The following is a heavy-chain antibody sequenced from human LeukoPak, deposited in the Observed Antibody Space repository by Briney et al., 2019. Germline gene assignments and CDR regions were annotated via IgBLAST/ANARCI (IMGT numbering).Heavy chain of an antibody. J-gene: IGHJ6*04. Sequence: PGGSLRLSCAASGFTFSDYYMSWIRQAPGKGVEWVSYISSSSSYTNYADSVKGRFTISRDNAKNSLYLQMNSLRAEDTAVYYCARGSECSGGSCYPVGYYYYYGMDAWGKGTTVTVSS. D-gene: IGHD2-15*01. V-gene: IGHV3-11*06. CDR2: ISSSSSYT. CDR1: GFTFSDYY. CDR3: ARGSECSGGSCYPVGYYYYYGMDA.